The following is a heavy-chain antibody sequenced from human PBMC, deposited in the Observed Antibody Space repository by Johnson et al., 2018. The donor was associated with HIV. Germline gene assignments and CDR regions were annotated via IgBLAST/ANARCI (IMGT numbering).Heavy chain of an antibody. CDR3: ARDRLYSSGWYGTDAFDI. V-gene: IGHV3-66*01. D-gene: IGHD6-19*01. CDR2: IYSGGST. J-gene: IGHJ3*02. Sequence: EVQLVESGGGLVQPGRSLRLSCAASGFTVSSNYMSWVRQAPGKGLEWVSVIYSGGSTYYADSVKGRFTISRDNSKNTLYLQMNSLRAEDTAVYYCARDRLYSSGWYGTDAFDIWDQGTMVTFSS. CDR1: GFTVSSNY.